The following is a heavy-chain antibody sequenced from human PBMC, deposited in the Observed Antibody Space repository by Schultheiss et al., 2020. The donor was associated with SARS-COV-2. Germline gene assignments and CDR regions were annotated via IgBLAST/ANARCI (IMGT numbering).Heavy chain of an antibody. D-gene: IGHD6-13*01. J-gene: IGHJ1*01. CDR2: INHSGST. Sequence: GSLRLSCAVYGGSFSGYYWSWIRQPPGKGLEWIGEINHSGSTNYNPSLKSRVTISVDTSKNQFSLKLSSVTAADTAVYYCARAAKPAAAEYFQHWGQGTLVTVSS. CDR1: GGSFSGYY. V-gene: IGHV4-34*01. CDR3: ARAAKPAAAEYFQH.